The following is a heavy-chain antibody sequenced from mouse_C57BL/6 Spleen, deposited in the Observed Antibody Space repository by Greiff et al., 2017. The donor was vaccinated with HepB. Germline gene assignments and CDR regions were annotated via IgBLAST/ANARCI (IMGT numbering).Heavy chain of an antibody. V-gene: IGHV1-15*01. Sequence: VQLQQSGAELVRPGASVTLSCKASGYTFTDYEMHWVKQTPVHGLEWIGAIDPETGGTAYNQKFKGKAILTADKSSSTAYMELRSLTSEDSAVYYCTRGLTTVVPWYFDVWGTGTPATDSS. CDR1: GYTFTDYE. CDR2: IDPETGGT. J-gene: IGHJ1*02. D-gene: IGHD1-1*01. CDR3: TRGLTTVVPWYFDV.